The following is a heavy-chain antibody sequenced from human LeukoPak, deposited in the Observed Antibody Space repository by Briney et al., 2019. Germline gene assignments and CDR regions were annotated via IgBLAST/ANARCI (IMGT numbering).Heavy chain of an antibody. V-gene: IGHV5-51*01. CDR1: GYSFTSYW. J-gene: IGHJ5*02. Sequence: GESLKISCQGSGYSFTSYWIGWVRQMPGKGLEWMGIIYPGDSDTRYSPSFQGQVTISADKSISTAYLQWSSLKASDPAMYYCARHVNIAAAGDNWFDPWGQGTLVTVSS. D-gene: IGHD6-13*01. CDR3: ARHVNIAAAGDNWFDP. CDR2: IYPGDSDT.